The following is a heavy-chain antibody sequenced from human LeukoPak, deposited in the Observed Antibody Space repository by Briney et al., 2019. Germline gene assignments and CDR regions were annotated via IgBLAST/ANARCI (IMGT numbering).Heavy chain of an antibody. CDR2: IYNSWTT. V-gene: IGHV4-61*02. J-gene: IGHJ4*02. Sequence: PSETLSLTCTVSGGSITSDIYYWSWIRQPAGKGLEWIGRIYNSWTTNYNPSLKSRVTISVDTSKNQFSLKLSSVTAADTAVYYCARSLWFDYWGQGTLVTVSS. D-gene: IGHD2-21*01. CDR1: GGSITSDIYY. CDR3: ARSLWFDY.